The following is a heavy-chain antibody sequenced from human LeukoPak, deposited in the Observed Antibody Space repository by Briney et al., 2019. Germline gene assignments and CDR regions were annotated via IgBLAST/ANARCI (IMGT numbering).Heavy chain of an antibody. Sequence: TSETLPLTCAVSGGSINSYYWNWIRQPPGKGLEWIGYICCSGSTNYNPSLKSRVTISVDTSKNQFSLKLTSVTAADTAVYYCARGRDNADWYFDLWGRGTLVTVSS. J-gene: IGHJ2*01. V-gene: IGHV4-59*01. CDR2: ICCSGST. D-gene: IGHD1-14*01. CDR1: GGSINSYY. CDR3: ARGRDNADWYFDL.